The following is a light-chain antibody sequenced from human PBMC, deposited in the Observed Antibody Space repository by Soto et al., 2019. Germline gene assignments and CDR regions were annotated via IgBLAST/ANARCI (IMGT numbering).Light chain of an antibody. J-gene: IGKJ2*01. Sequence: EIVMTQSPATLSVSPGERATLSCRASQSVSGDLAWYQQKPGQAPRLLIYGASTRATGIPARFSGSGSGTEFTLTIGSLQSEDFAVYYCQQYNNWPPTFGQGTKLEIK. CDR3: QQYNNWPPT. CDR2: GAS. CDR1: QSVSGD. V-gene: IGKV3-15*01.